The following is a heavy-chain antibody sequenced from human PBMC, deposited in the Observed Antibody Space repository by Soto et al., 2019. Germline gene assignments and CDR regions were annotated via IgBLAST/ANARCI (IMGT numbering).Heavy chain of an antibody. V-gene: IGHV3-23*01. CDR3: AKDKGGRDCSSTSCLYSFDF. CDR2: ISDSGST. J-gene: IGHJ4*02. D-gene: IGHD2-2*01. Sequence: EVQLLESGGGLVQPGGSLRLSCTASGFTFSTYAMSWVRQAPGKGLEWVSTISDSGSTYYADSVKGRFTISRDNSKNTLYLEMNSLRAEDTAVYYCAKDKGGRDCSSTSCLYSFDFWGQGTLVTVAS. CDR1: GFTFSTYA.